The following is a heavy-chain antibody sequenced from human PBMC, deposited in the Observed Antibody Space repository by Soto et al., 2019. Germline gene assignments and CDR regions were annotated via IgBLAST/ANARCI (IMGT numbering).Heavy chain of an antibody. CDR2: ISYDGSNK. CDR3: GKIGPAGSWDMWFDA. J-gene: IGHJ5*02. CDR1: GFTFSSYA. Sequence: PGGSLRHSCAASGFTFSSYAMHCVRQAPGKGLEWVAVISYDGSNKYYADSVEGRFTISRDNSKNTPYLQMNSLRVEDTAVYYCGKIGPAGSWDMWFDAWGQGALVNVAS. V-gene: IGHV3-30-3*02. D-gene: IGHD1-26*01.